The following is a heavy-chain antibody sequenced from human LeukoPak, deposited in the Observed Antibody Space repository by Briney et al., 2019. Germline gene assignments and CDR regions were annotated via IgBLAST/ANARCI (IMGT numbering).Heavy chain of an antibody. CDR1: GASVSSGSYC. Sequence: PSETLSLTCTVSGASVSSGSYCWSWVRQPPGKGLEYIGYIFNSGSTNYNPSLKSRVTISVDMSENQFSLKLSSVTAADTAVYYCARAYYDIWNGYYYFDYWGQGTLLTVSS. CDR3: ARAYYDIWNGYYYFDY. V-gene: IGHV4-61*01. D-gene: IGHD3-3*01. J-gene: IGHJ4*02. CDR2: IFNSGST.